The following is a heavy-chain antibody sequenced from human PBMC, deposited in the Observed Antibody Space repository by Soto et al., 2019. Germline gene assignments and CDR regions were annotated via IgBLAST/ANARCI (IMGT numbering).Heavy chain of an antibody. J-gene: IGHJ2*01. CDR2: IDPSDSYT. V-gene: IGHV5-10-1*03. CDR1: GYSFTSYW. D-gene: IGHD2-15*01. Sequence: EVQLVPSGAEVKKPGESLRISCKGSGYSFTSYWISWVRQMPGKGLEWMGRIDPSDSYTNYSPSFQGHVTISPDKSISTAYLQWSSLKDSDTAMYYCARHGVLGKAPNWYFDLWGRGTLVTVSS. CDR3: ARHGVLGKAPNWYFDL.